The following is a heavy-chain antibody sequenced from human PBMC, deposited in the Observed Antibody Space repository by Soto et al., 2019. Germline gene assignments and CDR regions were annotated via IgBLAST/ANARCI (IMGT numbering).Heavy chain of an antibody. D-gene: IGHD5-18*01. CDR3: ARGSEGYSYGVGVRFDP. V-gene: IGHV4-31*03. J-gene: IGHJ5*02. Sequence: PSETLSLTCTVSGGSISSGGYYWSWIRQHPGKGLEWIGYIYYSGSTYYNPSLKSRVTISVDTSKNQFSLKLSSVTAADTAVYYCARGSEGYSYGVGVRFDPWGQGTLVTVSS. CDR2: IYYSGST. CDR1: GGSISSGGYY.